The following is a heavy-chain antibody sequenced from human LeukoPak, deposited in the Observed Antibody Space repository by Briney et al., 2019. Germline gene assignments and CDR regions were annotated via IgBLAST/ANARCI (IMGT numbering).Heavy chain of an antibody. CDR1: GFTFSSYA. V-gene: IGHV3-64*01. D-gene: IGHD3-10*01. Sequence: PGGSLRLSCAASGFTFSSYAMHWVRQAPGKGLEYVSAISSNGGSTYYANSVKGRFTISRDNSKNTLYLQMGSLRAEDMAVYYCARAPYGSGRTFDYWGQGTLVTVSS. CDR3: ARAPYGSGRTFDY. J-gene: IGHJ4*02. CDR2: ISSNGGST.